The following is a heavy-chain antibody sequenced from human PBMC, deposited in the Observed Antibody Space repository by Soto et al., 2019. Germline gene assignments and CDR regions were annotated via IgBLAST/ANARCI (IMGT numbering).Heavy chain of an antibody. CDR1: GGSISSYY. V-gene: IGHV4-59*01. J-gene: IGHJ6*02. Sequence: PSETLSLTCTVSGGSISSYYWSWIRQPPGKGLEWIGYIYCSGSTNYNPSLKSRVTISVDTSKNQFSLKLSSVTAADTAVYYCARDPRWDRSRYGMDVWGQGTTVTVSS. D-gene: IGHD6-13*01. CDR3: ARDPRWDRSRYGMDV. CDR2: IYCSGST.